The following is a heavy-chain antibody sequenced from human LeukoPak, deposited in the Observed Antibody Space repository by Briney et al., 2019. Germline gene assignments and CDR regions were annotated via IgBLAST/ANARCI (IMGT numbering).Heavy chain of an antibody. CDR3: ARDLGDFWSGYYDYYYYYMDV. CDR2: IIPIFGSS. Sequence: ASVKVSCKASGGTFSSYAISWVRQAPGQGLEWMGRIIPIFGSSNYVQKFQGRVTSTTDESTSTAYMELSSLRSEDTAVYYCARDLGDFWSGYYDYYYYYMDVWGKGTTVTVSS. J-gene: IGHJ6*03. V-gene: IGHV1-69*05. CDR1: GGTFSSYA. D-gene: IGHD3-3*01.